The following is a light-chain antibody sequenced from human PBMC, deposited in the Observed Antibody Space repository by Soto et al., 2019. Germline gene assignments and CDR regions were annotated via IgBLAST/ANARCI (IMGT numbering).Light chain of an antibody. V-gene: IGKV1-39*01. Sequence: DIQMTQSPSSLSASIGDRVTITCRASQTISDFLNWYQQKPGKAPKLLIYAATSLQGGVPSRFSGSGSGTNFTLTISSLQPEDFATYFCQQSFSTPRTFGQGTKVDIK. CDR2: AAT. CDR1: QTISDF. J-gene: IGKJ1*01. CDR3: QQSFSTPRT.